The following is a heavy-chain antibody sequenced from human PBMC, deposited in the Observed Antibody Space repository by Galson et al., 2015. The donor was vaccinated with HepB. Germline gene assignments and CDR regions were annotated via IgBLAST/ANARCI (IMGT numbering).Heavy chain of an antibody. CDR2: IYYSGST. D-gene: IGHD5-12*01. Sequence: VSGGSISSSSYYWGWIRQPPGKGLEWIGSIYYSGSTYYNPSLKSRVTISVDTSKNQFSLKLSSVTAADTAIYYCARHEVVAKIYDYFDSWGQGTLVTVSS. CDR3: ARHEVVAKIYDYFDS. V-gene: IGHV4-39*01. CDR1: GGSISSSSYY. J-gene: IGHJ4*02.